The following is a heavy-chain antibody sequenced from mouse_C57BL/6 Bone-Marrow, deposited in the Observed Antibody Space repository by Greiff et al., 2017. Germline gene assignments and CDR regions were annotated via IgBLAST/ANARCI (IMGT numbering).Heavy chain of an antibody. CDR3: ARRDYYGSSYGFAY. V-gene: IGHV5-15*04. CDR2: ISNLAYSI. CDR1: GFTFSDYG. D-gene: IGHD1-1*01. Sequence: EVKVEESGGGLVQPGGSLKLSCAASGFTFSDYGMAWVRQAPRKGPEWVAFISNLAYSIYYADTVTGRFTISRENAKNTLYLEMSSLRSEDTAMYYCARRDYYGSSYGFAYWGQGTLVSVSA. J-gene: IGHJ3*01.